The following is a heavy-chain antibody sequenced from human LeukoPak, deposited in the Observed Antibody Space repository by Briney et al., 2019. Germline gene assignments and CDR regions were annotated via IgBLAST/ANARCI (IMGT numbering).Heavy chain of an antibody. CDR2: ISSSSSTI. Sequence: GGSLRLSCAASGFTFSSYSMNWVRQAPGKGLEWVSYISSSSSTIYYADSVKGRFTISRDNAKNSLYLQMNSLRAEDTAVYYCARVRVEALDSSGYYDAFDIWGQGTMVTVSS. D-gene: IGHD3-22*01. CDR3: ARVRVEALDSSGYYDAFDI. V-gene: IGHV3-48*01. CDR1: GFTFSSYS. J-gene: IGHJ3*02.